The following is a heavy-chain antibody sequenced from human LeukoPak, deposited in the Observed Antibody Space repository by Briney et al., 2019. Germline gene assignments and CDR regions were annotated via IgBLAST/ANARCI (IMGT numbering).Heavy chain of an antibody. CDR1: GGSISSSSYH. CDR2: IYYSGST. Sequence: SETLSLTCTVSGGSISSSSYHWGWIRQPPGKGLEWIGSIYYSGSTYYNPSLKSRVTISVDTSKNQFSLKLSSVTAADTAVYYCARGKTSIAAPFDPWGQGTLVTVSS. V-gene: IGHV4-39*07. D-gene: IGHD6-6*01. CDR3: ARGKTSIAAPFDP. J-gene: IGHJ5*02.